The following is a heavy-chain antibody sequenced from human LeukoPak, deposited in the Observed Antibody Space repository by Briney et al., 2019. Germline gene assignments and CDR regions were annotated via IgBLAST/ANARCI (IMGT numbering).Heavy chain of an antibody. Sequence: GGSLRLSCAASGFTFDDYAMHWVRQAPGKGLEWVSLINWGGGRTHYADSVKGRFTISRDNSKNSLYLQMNSLRTEDTAFYYCAKAYYDYVWGSYRYFCAFDIWGQGTMVTVSS. D-gene: IGHD3-16*02. CDR2: INWGGGRT. CDR1: GFTFDDYA. CDR3: AKAYYDYVWGSYRYFCAFDI. J-gene: IGHJ3*02. V-gene: IGHV3-43*02.